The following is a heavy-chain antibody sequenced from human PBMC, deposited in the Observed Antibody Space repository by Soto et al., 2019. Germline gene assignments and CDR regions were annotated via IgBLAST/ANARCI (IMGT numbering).Heavy chain of an antibody. Sequence: QVQLVESGGGVVQPGRSLRLSCAASGLTFSHYALHWVRQAPGKGLEWVAGISYDGGNEYYADSEKGRFTISRDSPKNTLYLQMNGLRPEDTAVYYCVKGGTTSAFSTFDIWGRGTVVTVSS. D-gene: IGHD1-1*01. CDR1: GLTFSHYA. CDR2: ISYDGGNE. V-gene: IGHV3-30*18. J-gene: IGHJ3*02. CDR3: VKGGTTSAFSTFDI.